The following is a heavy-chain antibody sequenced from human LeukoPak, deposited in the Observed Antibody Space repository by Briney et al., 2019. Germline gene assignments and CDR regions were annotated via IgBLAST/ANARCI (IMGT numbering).Heavy chain of an antibody. V-gene: IGHV1-2*04. CDR1: GYTFTGYY. Sequence: ASVKVPCKASGYTFTGYYMHWVRQAPGQGLEWMGWINPNSGGTNYAQKFQGWVTMTRDTSISTAYMELSRLRSDDTAVYYCARGGTMGDSIVYFDYWGQGTLVTVSS. CDR3: ARGGTMGDSIVYFDY. J-gene: IGHJ4*02. D-gene: IGHD4/OR15-4a*01. CDR2: INPNSGGT.